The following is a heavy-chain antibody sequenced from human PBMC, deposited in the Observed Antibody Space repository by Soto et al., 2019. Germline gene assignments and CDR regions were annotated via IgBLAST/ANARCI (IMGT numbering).Heavy chain of an antibody. J-gene: IGHJ4*02. V-gene: IGHV3-30*18. CDR1: GFTFSSYG. CDR3: AKDLISSSSGFDY. D-gene: IGHD6-6*01. Sequence: GGSLRLSCAASGFTFSSYGMHWVRQAPGKGLEWVAVISYDGSNKYYADSVKGRFTFSRDNSKNTLYLQMNSLRAEDTAVYYCAKDLISSSSGFDYWGQGALVTAPQ. CDR2: ISYDGSNK.